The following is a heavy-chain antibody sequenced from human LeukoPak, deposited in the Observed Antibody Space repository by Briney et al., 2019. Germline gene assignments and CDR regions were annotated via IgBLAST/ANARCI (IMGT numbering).Heavy chain of an antibody. Sequence: GGSLRLSCAASGFTVSSNYMTWVRQAPGKGLEWVSVIYSGGSTYYADSVKGRFTISRDNSKNTLYLQMNSLRAEDTAVYYCASGDSGSYSSDYWGQGTLVTVSS. D-gene: IGHD1-26*01. V-gene: IGHV3-53*01. J-gene: IGHJ4*02. CDR3: ASGDSGSYSSDY. CDR2: IYSGGST. CDR1: GFTVSSNY.